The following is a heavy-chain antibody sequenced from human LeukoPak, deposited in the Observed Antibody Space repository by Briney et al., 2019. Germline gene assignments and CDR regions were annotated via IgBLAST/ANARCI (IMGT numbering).Heavy chain of an antibody. D-gene: IGHD2-2*01. V-gene: IGHV3-23*01. CDR1: GFTFSSYA. Sequence: GGSLRLSCAASGFTFSSYAMSWVRQAPGKGLEWVSAISGSGGNTYYADSVKGRFTISRDNSKNTLYLQMNSLRAEDTALYYCVKHSAPVLAAARFDYWGQGNLVTVSS. CDR3: VKHSAPVLAAARFDY. CDR2: ISGSGGNT. J-gene: IGHJ4*02.